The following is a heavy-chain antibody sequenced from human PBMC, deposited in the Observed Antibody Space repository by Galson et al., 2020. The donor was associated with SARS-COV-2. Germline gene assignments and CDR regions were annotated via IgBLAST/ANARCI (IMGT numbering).Heavy chain of an antibody. D-gene: IGHD3-10*01. J-gene: IGHJ1*01. Sequence: ETSETLSLICTVSGGSTSSYYWSWIRQPPGKGLEWIGYFYNNGHTNYNPSLKSRASISVDTSKNQFSLKLTSVTAADTAVYYCAREGIVAGRYSEYFQHWGQGTLVIVSS. CDR1: GGSTSSYY. CDR3: AREGIVAGRYSEYFQH. CDR2: FYNNGHT. V-gene: IGHV4-59*01.